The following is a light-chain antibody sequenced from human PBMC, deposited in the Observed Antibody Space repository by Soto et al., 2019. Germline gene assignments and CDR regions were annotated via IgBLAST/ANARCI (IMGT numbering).Light chain of an antibody. Sequence: QSALTQPASVSGSPGQSITMSCTGTSSDVGSYHYVSWFQQHPGKAPKLIIFEVSDRPSGVSTRFSGSKSGDTASLTISGLQADGEADYYCSSYTSGRDVYVFGGGTKVTVL. J-gene: IGLJ1*01. CDR1: SSDVGSYHY. CDR3: SSYTSGRDVYV. V-gene: IGLV2-14*01. CDR2: EVS.